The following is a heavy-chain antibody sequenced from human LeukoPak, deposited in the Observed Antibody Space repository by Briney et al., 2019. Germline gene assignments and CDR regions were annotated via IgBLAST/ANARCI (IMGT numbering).Heavy chain of an antibody. CDR3: ASSPLLYYDSSGYYSWFDP. V-gene: IGHV6-1*01. CDR1: GDSVSSNSAA. J-gene: IGHJ5*02. D-gene: IGHD3-22*01. CDR2: TYYRSKWYN. Sequence: SQTLSLTCAISGDSVSSNSAAWNWIRQSPSRGLEWLGRTYYRSKWYNDYAVSVKSRITINPDTSKNQFSLQLHSVTPEDTAVYYCASSPLLYYDSSGYYSWFDPWGQGTLVTVSS.